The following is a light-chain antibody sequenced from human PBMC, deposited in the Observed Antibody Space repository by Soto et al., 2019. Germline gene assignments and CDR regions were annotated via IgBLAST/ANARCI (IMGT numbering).Light chain of an antibody. CDR2: DVT. V-gene: IGLV2-14*01. J-gene: IGLJ1*01. Sequence: QSALTQPASVSESPGQSITIPCTGSSSDVGGYKYVSWYQQHPGKAPKLLIYDVTNRPSGVSTRFSGSKSGYTASLTISGLQSEDEADYYCSSYTSFKTLVFGTGTKLTVL. CDR1: SSDVGGYKY. CDR3: SSYTSFKTLV.